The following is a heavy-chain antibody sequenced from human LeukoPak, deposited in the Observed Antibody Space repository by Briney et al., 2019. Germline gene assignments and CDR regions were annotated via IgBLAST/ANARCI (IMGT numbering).Heavy chain of an antibody. Sequence: PGGSLKLSCAASGCTFSGSGMHWVRQASGKGLEWVGRIRSKANSYATPYAASVKDRFTISRDDSKNTAYLQMNSLKTEDTAVYYCTTKGVLTGYPLDYWGQGTLVTVSS. CDR2: IRSKANSYAT. CDR3: TTKGVLTGYPLDY. CDR1: GCTFSGSG. D-gene: IGHD3-9*01. J-gene: IGHJ4*02. V-gene: IGHV3-73*01.